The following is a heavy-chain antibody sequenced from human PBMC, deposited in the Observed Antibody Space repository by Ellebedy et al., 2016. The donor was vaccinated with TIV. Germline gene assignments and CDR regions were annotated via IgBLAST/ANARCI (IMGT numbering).Heavy chain of an antibody. CDR1: GFTFDDYS. J-gene: IGHJ4*02. CDR2: ISWNSGSI. V-gene: IGHV3-9*01. Sequence: SLKISCAASGFTFDDYSMHWVRQAPGKGLEWVSGISWNSGSIDYADSVKGRFTISRDNAKNSLYLQMNSLRVEDTALYYCAKASGAMVRGGGDYWGQGTLVTVSS. CDR3: AKASGAMVRGGGDY. D-gene: IGHD3-10*01.